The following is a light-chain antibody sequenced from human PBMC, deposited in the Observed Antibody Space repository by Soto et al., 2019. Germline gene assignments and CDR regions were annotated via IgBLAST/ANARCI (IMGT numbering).Light chain of an antibody. Sequence: DIQMTQSPSSLSASVGDRVTITCRASQSISSYLNWYQQKPGKAPKLLIYAASSLQSGVPSRFSGSGSRPDFTLTISSLQPEDFATYYCQQIYSTPRTFGQGTKVEIK. J-gene: IGKJ1*01. CDR3: QQIYSTPRT. CDR2: AAS. CDR1: QSISSY. V-gene: IGKV1-39*01.